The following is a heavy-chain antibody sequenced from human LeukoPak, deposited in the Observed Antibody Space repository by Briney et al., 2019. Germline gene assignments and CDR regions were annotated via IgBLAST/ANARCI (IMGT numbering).Heavy chain of an antibody. D-gene: IGHD3-22*01. CDR3: ARAHYYDSSGYDY. Sequence: GGSLRLSCAASGFTFTNYGMHWVRQAPGKGLEWVSYISSSSSTIYYADSVKGRFTISRDNAKNSLYLQMNSLRAEDTAVYYCARAHYYDSSGYDYWGQGTLVTVSS. J-gene: IGHJ4*02. CDR2: ISSSSSTI. CDR1: GFTFTNYG. V-gene: IGHV3-48*01.